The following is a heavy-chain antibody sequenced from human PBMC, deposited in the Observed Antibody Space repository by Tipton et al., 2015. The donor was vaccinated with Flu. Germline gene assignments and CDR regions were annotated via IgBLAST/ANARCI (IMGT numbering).Heavy chain of an antibody. J-gene: IGHJ3*02. V-gene: IGHV4-34*01. CDR3: ARGTRTVINKPRLRAFDI. D-gene: IGHD4-23*01. Sequence: TLSLTCAVYGGSFSGYYWSWIRQPPGKGLEWIGEINHSGSTNYNPSLKSRVTISVDTSKNQFSLKLSSVTAADTAVYYCARGTRTVINKPRLRAFDIWGQGTMVTVSS. CDR2: INHSGST. CDR1: GGSFSGYY.